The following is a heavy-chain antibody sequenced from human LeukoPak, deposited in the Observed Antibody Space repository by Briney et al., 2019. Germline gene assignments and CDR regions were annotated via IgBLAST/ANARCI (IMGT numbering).Heavy chain of an antibody. D-gene: IGHD4-17*01. Sequence: GGSLRLSCAASGFTFSTYAMNWVRQAPGKGLEWVSGISGSGVSTYYADSVKGRFTISRDNSKNTLYLQMSSLRVEDTAIYYCAKRSGPYVDYYYYYYMDVWGKGTTVTVSS. CDR2: ISGSGVST. V-gene: IGHV3-23*01. CDR1: GFTFSTYA. CDR3: AKRSGPYVDYYYYYYMDV. J-gene: IGHJ6*03.